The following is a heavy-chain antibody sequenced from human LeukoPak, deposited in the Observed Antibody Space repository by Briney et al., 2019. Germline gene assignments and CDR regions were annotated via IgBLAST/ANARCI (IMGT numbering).Heavy chain of an antibody. CDR1: GGSFSGYY. J-gene: IGHJ4*02. Sequence: NSSETLSLTCAVYGGSFSGYYWSWIRQPPGKGLEWIGEINHSGSTNYNPSLKSRVTISVDTSKNQFSLKLSSVTAADTAVYYCARSRYSYGYNFDYWGQGTLVTVSS. CDR2: INHSGST. V-gene: IGHV4-34*01. CDR3: ARSRYSYGYNFDY. D-gene: IGHD5-18*01.